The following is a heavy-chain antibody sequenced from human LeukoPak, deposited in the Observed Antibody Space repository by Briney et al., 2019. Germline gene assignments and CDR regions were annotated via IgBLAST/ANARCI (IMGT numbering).Heavy chain of an antibody. CDR3: ARDREGSYGYAFDI. CDR2: IYTSGST. Sequence: SETLSLTCTVSGGSISSYYWSWIRQPAGKGLEWIGRIYTSGSTNYNPSLKSRVNVSVDTSKNQFSLKLSSVTAADTAVYYCARDREGSYGYAFDIWGQGTMVTVSS. J-gene: IGHJ3*02. CDR1: GGSISSYY. V-gene: IGHV4-4*07. D-gene: IGHD5-18*01.